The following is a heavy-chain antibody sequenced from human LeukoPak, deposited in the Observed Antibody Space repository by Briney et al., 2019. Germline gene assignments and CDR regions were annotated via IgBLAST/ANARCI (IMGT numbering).Heavy chain of an antibody. Sequence: ASVKVSCKASGYTLTDYYIHWVRQAPGQGLEWMGWINPNSGGTNYAQKFQDRVTMTRDTSINTAYMELSGLRSDDTAVFYCARVSSNWDTYFHYWGQGSLVTVSS. J-gene: IGHJ4*02. CDR3: ARVSSNWDTYFHY. CDR1: GYTLTDYY. D-gene: IGHD7-27*01. CDR2: INPNSGGT. V-gene: IGHV1-2*02.